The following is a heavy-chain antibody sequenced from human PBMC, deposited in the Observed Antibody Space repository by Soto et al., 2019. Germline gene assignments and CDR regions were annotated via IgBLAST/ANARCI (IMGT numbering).Heavy chain of an antibody. D-gene: IGHD6-13*01. CDR3: VKDESINWYSGHFRH. V-gene: IGHV3-9*01. CDR2: INWNSGSI. CDR1: GFTFDDYA. J-gene: IGHJ1*01. Sequence: DVQLVECGGGLVQPGRSLRLSCAASGFTFDDYAMHWFRQVPGKGLEWVSGINWNSGSIGYGDSVKGRFAISSDNAKNSLHLQMNSLSAEDTSFYYCVKDESINWYSGHFRHWGQGTLVTVSS.